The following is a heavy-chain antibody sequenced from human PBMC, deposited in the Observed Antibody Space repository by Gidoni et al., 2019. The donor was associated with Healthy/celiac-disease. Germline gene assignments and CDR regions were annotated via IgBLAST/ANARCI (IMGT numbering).Heavy chain of an antibody. J-gene: IGHJ4*02. CDR1: GFPFSSFA. Sequence: QVQLVESGGGVVKPGRSLRISCAAPGFPFSSFALHWVRQAPGKGLEWVAVISYDGSNKYYADSVKGRFTISRDNSKNTLYLQMNSLRAEDTAVYYCARDSNTMVRGVISRPFDYWGQGTLVTVSS. CDR3: ARDSNTMVRGVISRPFDY. V-gene: IGHV3-30-3*01. D-gene: IGHD3-10*01. CDR2: ISYDGSNK.